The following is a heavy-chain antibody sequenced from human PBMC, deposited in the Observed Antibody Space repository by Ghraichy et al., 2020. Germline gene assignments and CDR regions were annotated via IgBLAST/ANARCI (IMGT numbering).Heavy chain of an antibody. D-gene: IGHD3-10*01. CDR2: IIPVFNSA. J-gene: IGHJ4*02. CDR3: ARDVSQGVTRGFDF. Sequence: SVKVSCKASRGTFSSYAIYWVRQAPGQGLEWIGGIIPVFNSATYTQKFQGRVTITAEESTTTVFMEMRSLKSDDTAVYYCARDVSQGVTRGFDFWGQGTLVIVSS. V-gene: IGHV1-69*13. CDR1: RGTFSSYA.